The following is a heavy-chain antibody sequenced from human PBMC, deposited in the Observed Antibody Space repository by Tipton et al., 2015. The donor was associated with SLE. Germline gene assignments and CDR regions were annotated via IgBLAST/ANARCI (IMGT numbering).Heavy chain of an antibody. J-gene: IGHJ4*02. CDR3: ARGPHYYDSSGYYSGY. CDR1: GFTFSSYS. CDR2: ISSSSSYI. V-gene: IGHV3-21*03. D-gene: IGHD3-22*01. Sequence: SLRLSCAASGFTFSSYSMNWVRQAPGKGLEWVSSISSSSSYIYYADSVKGRFTISRDNAKNSLYLQMNSLRAEDTAVYYCARGPHYYDSSGYYSGYWGQGPLVAVSS.